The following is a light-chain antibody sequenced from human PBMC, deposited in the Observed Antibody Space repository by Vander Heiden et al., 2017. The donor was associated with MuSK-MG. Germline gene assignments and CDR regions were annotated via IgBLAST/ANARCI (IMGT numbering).Light chain of an antibody. CDR1: QSISTY. J-gene: IGKJ2*01. V-gene: IGKV1-39*01. CDR2: GVS. CDR3: QQSYSTHS. Sequence: RVTITCRASQSISTYLNWYQQKPGKAPNLLISGVSSWQSEVPSRFSGSGSGTDFTLTSSRLQPEDFATYYCQQSYSTHSFGQGTKLEI.